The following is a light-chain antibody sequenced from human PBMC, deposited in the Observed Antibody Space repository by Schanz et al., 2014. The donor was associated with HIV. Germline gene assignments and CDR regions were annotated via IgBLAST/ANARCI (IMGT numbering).Light chain of an antibody. CDR1: QSLVHSDGNTY. V-gene: IGKV2-30*02. Sequence: DVVMPQSPLSLPVSLGQPASISCRSSQSLVHSDGNTYLIWFHQRPGQSPRRLIYKVSNRDSGVPDRFSGSGSGTDFTLKISRVEAEDVGVYYCMQGSHWPPWTFGQGTKVEIK. CDR2: KVS. CDR3: MQGSHWPPWT. J-gene: IGKJ1*01.